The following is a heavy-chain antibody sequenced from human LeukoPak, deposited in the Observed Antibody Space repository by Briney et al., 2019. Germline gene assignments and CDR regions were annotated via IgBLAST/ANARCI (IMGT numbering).Heavy chain of an antibody. CDR2: IYYSGST. D-gene: IGHD5-18*01. J-gene: IGHJ4*02. CDR3: ARWIPEEALDY. CDR1: GGSISSSSYY. Sequence: PSETLSLTCTVSGGSISSSSYYWGWIRQPPGKGLEWIASIYYSGSTYYNPSLKSRVTISVDTSKNQFSLRLSSVTAADTAVYYCARWIPEEALDYWGQGTLVTVSS. V-gene: IGHV4-39*01.